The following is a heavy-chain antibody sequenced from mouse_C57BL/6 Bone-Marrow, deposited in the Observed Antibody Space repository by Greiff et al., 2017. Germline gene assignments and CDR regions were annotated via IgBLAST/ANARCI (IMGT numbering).Heavy chain of an antibody. J-gene: IGHJ2*01. V-gene: IGHV1-26*01. CDR1: GYTFTDYY. Sequence: EVQLQQSGPELVKPGASVKISCKASGYTFTDYYMNWVKQSHGKSLEWIGDINPKNGGTSYNQKFKGKATLTVDKSSSTAYMELRSLTSEDSAVYYCASDYGSSYFDYWGQGTTLTVSS. D-gene: IGHD1-1*01. CDR3: ASDYGSSYFDY. CDR2: INPKNGGT.